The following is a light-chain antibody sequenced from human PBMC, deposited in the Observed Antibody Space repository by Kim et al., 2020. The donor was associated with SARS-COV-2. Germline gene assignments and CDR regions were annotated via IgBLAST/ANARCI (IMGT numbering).Light chain of an antibody. V-gene: IGLV2-14*03. Sequence: QSITISCTGTTSDADGYKYVSWYQQHPGKAPQLMIYDVSNRPSGVSNRFSGSKSGNTVSLTISGLQAEDEADYYCSSYTRSSTNYVFGTGTKVTVL. CDR2: DVS. CDR1: TSDADGYKY. J-gene: IGLJ1*01. CDR3: SSYTRSSTNYV.